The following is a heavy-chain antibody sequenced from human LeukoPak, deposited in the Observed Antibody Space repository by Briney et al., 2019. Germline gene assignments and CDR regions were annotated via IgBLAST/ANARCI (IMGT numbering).Heavy chain of an antibody. V-gene: IGHV4-61*10. J-gene: IGHJ6*03. CDR3: ARGVEGSSSIYGYYYYYMDV. CDR2: MSSSGIS. D-gene: IGHD6-6*01. CDR1: NGSISSDTYF. Sequence: PSETLSLTCTVSNGSISSDTYFWSWIRQPAGKGLEWIGRMSSSGISTYSPSLKSRVTISVDTSKNQFSLKLSSVTAADTAVYYCARGVEGSSSIYGYYYYYMDVWGKGTTVTVSS.